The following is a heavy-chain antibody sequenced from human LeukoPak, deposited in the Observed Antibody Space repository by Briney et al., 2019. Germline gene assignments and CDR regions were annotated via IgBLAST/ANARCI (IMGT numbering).Heavy chain of an antibody. D-gene: IGHD6-19*01. Sequence: GSSVKVSCKASGGTFSSYAISWVRQAPGQGLEWMGIINPSGGSTSYAQKFQGRVTMTRDTSTSTVYMELSSLRSEDTAVYYCARQAVAANWFDPWGQGTLVTVSS. J-gene: IGHJ5*02. CDR1: GGTFSSYA. V-gene: IGHV1-46*01. CDR3: ARQAVAANWFDP. CDR2: INPSGGST.